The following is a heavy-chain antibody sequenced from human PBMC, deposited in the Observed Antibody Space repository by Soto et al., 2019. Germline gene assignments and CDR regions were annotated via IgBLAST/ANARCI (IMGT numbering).Heavy chain of an antibody. V-gene: IGHV1-46*01. CDR1: GYTFTSYY. Sequence: QVQLVQSGAEVKKPGASVKVSCKASGYTFTSYYMHWVRQAPGQGLEWMGIINPSGGSTSYAQKFQGRVTMTRDTSTRTVYMELSSLRSEDTAVYYCARDYSTRYWFDPWGQGTLVTVSS. J-gene: IGHJ5*02. CDR2: INPSGGST. CDR3: ARDYSTRYWFDP. D-gene: IGHD4-4*01.